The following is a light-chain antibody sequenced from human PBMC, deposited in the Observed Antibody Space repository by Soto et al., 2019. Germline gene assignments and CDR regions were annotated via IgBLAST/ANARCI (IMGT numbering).Light chain of an antibody. V-gene: IGLV2-14*01. J-gene: IGLJ1*01. CDR2: EVT. CDR1: SSDVGRYNT. Sequence: QSVLTQPASVSGSPGQTSTISCTVTSSDVGRYNTVSWYQHHPGKAPKLIIYEVTHRLAGISDRFSASKSGNTASLTISGLQAEDEADYYCNSLRVNHLYVFGSGTKVTVL. CDR3: NSLRVNHLYV.